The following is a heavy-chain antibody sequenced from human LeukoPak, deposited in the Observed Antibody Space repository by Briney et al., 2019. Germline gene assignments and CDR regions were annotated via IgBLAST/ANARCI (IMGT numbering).Heavy chain of an antibody. CDR2: IYQSGHA. CDR1: NYSVRSDLH. CDR3: ASLRFGDSYFDF. Sequence: KTSETLSLTCKVSNYSVRSDLHWSWIRQSPGRGLEWIASIYQSGHAYYSPSLKSRVLISFDTSKKELSLKINSVTATDTALYHCASLRFGDSYFDFWGQGTQVTVSS. V-gene: IGHV4-38-2*02. D-gene: IGHD3-10*01. J-gene: IGHJ4*02.